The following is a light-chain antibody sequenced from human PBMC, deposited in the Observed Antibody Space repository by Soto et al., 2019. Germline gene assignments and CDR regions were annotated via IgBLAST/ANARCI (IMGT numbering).Light chain of an antibody. CDR1: RSNVGRNS. Sequence: QSVVTQPPSASQTPGQRVTISCSGSRSNVGRNSVSWYQHVPGTAPKLLIYSHDQRPSGVPDRISASRSGTAASLAISGLRSEDEAFYYCAAWDDSLNAWVFGGGTQLTVL. CDR2: SHD. CDR3: AAWDDSLNAWV. V-gene: IGLV1-44*01. J-gene: IGLJ3*02.